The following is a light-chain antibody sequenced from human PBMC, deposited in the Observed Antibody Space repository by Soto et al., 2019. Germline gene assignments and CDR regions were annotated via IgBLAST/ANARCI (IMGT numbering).Light chain of an antibody. V-gene: IGKV1-5*01. J-gene: IGKJ1*01. Sequence: DIEMTQSPATLSASVGDIVTIXXRASKSISRWLAWHQQKPGKAPRXLIYDASNLQRGVPSRFSGSRAGTEFTLTITSLQPEDFATYYCQQYNDYSGMFGQGTKVDI. CDR3: QQYNDYSGM. CDR1: KSISRW. CDR2: DAS.